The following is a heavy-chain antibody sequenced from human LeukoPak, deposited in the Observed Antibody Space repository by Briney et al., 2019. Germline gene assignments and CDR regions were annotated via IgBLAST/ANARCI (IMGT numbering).Heavy chain of an antibody. CDR2: IYSRGST. CDR1: GGSISSYY. V-gene: IGHV4-4*07. D-gene: IGHD3-10*01. CDR3: ARDSGSMVRGVRSMSAFDI. J-gene: IGHJ3*02. Sequence: PSETLSLTCSVSGGSISSYYWSWIRQPAGKGLEWIGRIYSRGSTNYNPSLKSRVTMSVDTSKNQFSLKLSSVTAADTAVYYCARDSGSMVRGVRSMSAFDIWGQGTMVTVSS.